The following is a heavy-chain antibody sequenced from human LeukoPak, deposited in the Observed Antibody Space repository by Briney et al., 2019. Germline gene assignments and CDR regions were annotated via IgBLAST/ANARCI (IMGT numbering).Heavy chain of an antibody. CDR2: IYPGDSDT. V-gene: IGHV5-51*01. CDR3: ARHFHHYYMDV. Sequence: GESLQISCKGSGYSFTSYWIGWVRQVPGKGLEWMGIIYPGDSDTRYSPSFQGRVTISADKSISTAYLRWSSLKASDTAIYYCARHFHHYYMDVWGKGTTVTVSS. J-gene: IGHJ6*03. CDR1: GYSFTSYW.